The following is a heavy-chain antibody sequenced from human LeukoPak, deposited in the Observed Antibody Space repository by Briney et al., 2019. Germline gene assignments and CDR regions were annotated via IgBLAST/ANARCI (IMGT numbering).Heavy chain of an antibody. CDR3: AQDYSGYDLSAGY. Sequence: GGSLRLSCAASGFTFSSHAMSWVRQAPGKGLEWVSVISGSGRSAYYADSLKGRFTTSRDNSKDTLYLQMNSLRAEDTALYYCAQDYSGYDLSAGYWGQGTLVTVSS. V-gene: IGHV3-23*01. J-gene: IGHJ4*02. D-gene: IGHD5-12*01. CDR1: GFTFSSHA. CDR2: ISGSGRSA.